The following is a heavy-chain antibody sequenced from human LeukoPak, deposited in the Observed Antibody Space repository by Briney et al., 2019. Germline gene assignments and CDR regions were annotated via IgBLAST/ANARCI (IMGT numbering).Heavy chain of an antibody. V-gene: IGHV1-2*02. J-gene: IGHJ4*02. CDR3: ARDDRYYYDSSGYYRVDYFDY. D-gene: IGHD3-22*01. CDR1: GYTFTGYY. CDR2: INPNSGGT. Sequence: ASVKVSCKASGYTFTGYYMHWVRQAPGQGLEWMGWINPNSGGTNYAQTFQGRVTMTRDTSISTAYMELSRLRSDDTAVYYCARDDRYYYDSSGYYRVDYFDYWGQGTLVTVSS.